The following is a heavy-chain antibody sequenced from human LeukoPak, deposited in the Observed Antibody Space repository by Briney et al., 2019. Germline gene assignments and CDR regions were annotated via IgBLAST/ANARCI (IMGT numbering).Heavy chain of an antibody. CDR2: IYYSGST. CDR1: GGSISSSSYY. V-gene: IGHV4-39*07. D-gene: IGHD6-13*01. Sequence: SETLSLTCTVSGGSISSSSYYWGWIRQPPGKGLEWIGSIYYSGSTYYNPSLKSRVTISVDTSKNQFSLKLSSVTAADTAVYYCARDPYPYSSSWYHTPGLFDYWGQGTLVTVSS. J-gene: IGHJ4*02. CDR3: ARDPYPYSSSWYHTPGLFDY.